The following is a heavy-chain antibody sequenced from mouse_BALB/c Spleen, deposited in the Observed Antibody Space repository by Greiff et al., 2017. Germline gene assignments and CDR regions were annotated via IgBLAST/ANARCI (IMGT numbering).Heavy chain of an antibody. Sequence: DVKLVESGGGLVKPGGSLKLSCAASGFTFSDYYMYWVRQTPEKRLEWVATIGDGGSYTYYPDSVKGRFTISRDNAKNNLYLQMSSLKSEDTAMYYCARDRTRLPPYWYFDVWGAGTTVTVSS. CDR1: GFTFSDYY. CDR3: ARDRTRLPPYWYFDV. CDR2: IGDGGSYT. J-gene: IGHJ1*01. D-gene: IGHD1-2*01. V-gene: IGHV5-4*02.